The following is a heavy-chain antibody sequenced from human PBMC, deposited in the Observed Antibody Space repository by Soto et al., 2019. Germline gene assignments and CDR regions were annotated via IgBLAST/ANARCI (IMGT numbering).Heavy chain of an antibody. J-gene: IGHJ4*02. Sequence: QVHLQESGPGLVRPSGTLSLTCAFSGGSISSDNWWSWVRQPPGKGLEWIGEIYHSGNTNYNPSLKSRVTIPVDKSKNQFSLKVPSVTAADTALYYCARVSASSMLRGVVINWGQGTLVTVSS. D-gene: IGHD3-10*01. CDR1: GGSISSDNW. V-gene: IGHV4-4*02. CDR3: ARVSASSMLRGVVIN. CDR2: IYHSGNT.